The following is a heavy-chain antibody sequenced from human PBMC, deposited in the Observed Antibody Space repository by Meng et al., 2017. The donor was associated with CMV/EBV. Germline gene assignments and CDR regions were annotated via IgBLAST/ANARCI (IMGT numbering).Heavy chain of an antibody. CDR1: GYSFTSYW. V-gene: IGHV5-51*01. CDR3: ARHVVKDGYYYYYGMDV. Sequence: GGSLRLSCKGSGYSFTSYWIGWVRQMPGKGLEWMGIIYPGDSETRYSPSFQGQVTLSADKSISTAYLQWSSLKASDTAMYYCARHVVKDGYYYYYGMDVWGQGTTVTVSS. CDR2: IYPGDSET. J-gene: IGHJ6*02. D-gene: IGHD5-24*01.